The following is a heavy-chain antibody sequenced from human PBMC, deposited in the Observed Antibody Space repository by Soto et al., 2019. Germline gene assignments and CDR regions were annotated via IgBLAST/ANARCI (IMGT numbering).Heavy chain of an antibody. Sequence: SETLSLTCAVYGGSFSGYYWSWIRQPPGKGLEWIGEINHSGSTNYNPSLKSRVTISVDTSKNQFSLKLSSVTAADTAVYYCARVPYGDYYFDYRGQGTLVTVSS. CDR1: GGSFSGYY. V-gene: IGHV4-34*01. J-gene: IGHJ4*02. CDR3: ARVPYGDYYFDY. D-gene: IGHD4-17*01. CDR2: INHSGST.